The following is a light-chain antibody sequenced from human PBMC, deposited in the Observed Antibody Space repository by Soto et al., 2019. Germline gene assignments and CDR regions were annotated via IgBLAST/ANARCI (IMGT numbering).Light chain of an antibody. V-gene: IGKV1-5*03. CDR3: QQSYSTPWT. CDR2: KAT. Sequence: DIQMTQSPSTLSASVGDRVTITCRASQSITTWLAWYQQKPGKAPKLLIYKATNLQSGVPSRFSGSGSGTEFSLTISSLQPEDFAIYYCQQSYSTPWTFGQGTKVEV. J-gene: IGKJ1*01. CDR1: QSITTW.